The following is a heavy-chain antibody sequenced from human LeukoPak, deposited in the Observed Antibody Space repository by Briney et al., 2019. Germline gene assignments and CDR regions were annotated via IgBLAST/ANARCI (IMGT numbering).Heavy chain of an antibody. J-gene: IGHJ4*02. V-gene: IGHV3-15*01. Sequence: PGGSLRLSCAASGFTFSNAWMSWVRQAPGKRLEWVGRFKTETDGGTTDYAAPVKDRFTISRDDSKNTLYLQMNSLKTDDTGVYYCTTGGSYRFFDYWGQGTLVTVSS. CDR2: FKTETDGGTT. CDR3: TTGGSYRFFDY. CDR1: GFTFSNAW. D-gene: IGHD3-16*02.